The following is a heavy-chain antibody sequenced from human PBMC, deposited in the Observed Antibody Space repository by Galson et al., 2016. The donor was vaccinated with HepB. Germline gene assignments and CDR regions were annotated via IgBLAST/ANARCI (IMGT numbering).Heavy chain of an antibody. CDR1: GFTFSSYW. CDR2: IKQDGSEK. J-gene: IGHJ6*02. V-gene: IGHV3-7*01. CDR3: ARESCQGYCLYNYYGMDV. D-gene: IGHD2-15*01. Sequence: SLRLSCAASGFTFSSYWMGWVRQAPGKGLEWVANIKQDGSEKYYVDSVKGRFTISSDNAKNTLHLQMNSLRAEDTAVYYCARESCQGYCLYNYYGMDVWGQGTTVTVSS.